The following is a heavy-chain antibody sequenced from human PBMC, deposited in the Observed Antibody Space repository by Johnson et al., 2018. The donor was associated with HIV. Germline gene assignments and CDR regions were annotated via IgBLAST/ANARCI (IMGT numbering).Heavy chain of an antibody. CDR1: GFTFSSYA. CDR2: ISYDGSNK. D-gene: IGHD6-13*01. J-gene: IGHJ3*01. CDR3: ARGGSSSWGGPNAFDV. V-gene: IGHV3-30*04. Sequence: QVQLMESGGGVVQPGRSLRLSCAASGFTFSSYAIHWVRQAPGKGLEWVAFISYDGSNKYYADSVKGRFTISRDNSKNTQYLQMNSLRVEDTAVYYCARGGSSSWGGPNAFDVWGQGAMVTVTS.